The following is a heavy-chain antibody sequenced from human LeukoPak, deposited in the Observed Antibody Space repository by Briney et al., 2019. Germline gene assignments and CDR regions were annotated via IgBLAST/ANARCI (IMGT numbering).Heavy chain of an antibody. D-gene: IGHD3-3*01. CDR3: ARLAHYDFWSGYSDY. CDR1: GGSISSGGYY. V-gene: IGHV4-31*03. CDR2: IYYSGST. J-gene: IGHJ4*02. Sequence: SETLSLTCTVSGGSISSGGYYWSWIRQHPGKGLEWIGYIYYSGSTYYNPSLKSRVTISVDTSKNQFSLKLSSVTAADTAVYYCARLAHYDFWSGYSDYWGQGTLVTVSS.